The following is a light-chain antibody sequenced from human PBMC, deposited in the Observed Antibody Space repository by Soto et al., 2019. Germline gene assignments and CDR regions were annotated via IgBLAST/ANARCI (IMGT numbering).Light chain of an antibody. J-gene: IGLJ1*01. CDR3: ATWDDSLHGYV. Sequence: QSVLTQPSSASGTPGQRVTISCSGSNSNIGSNKVNWYQQLPGTAPKLLIYTSNQRPSGVPDRFSGSKSGTSASLAISGLQSEDEADYYCATWDDSLHGYVFGTGTKV. CDR2: TSN. CDR1: NSNIGSNK. V-gene: IGLV1-44*01.